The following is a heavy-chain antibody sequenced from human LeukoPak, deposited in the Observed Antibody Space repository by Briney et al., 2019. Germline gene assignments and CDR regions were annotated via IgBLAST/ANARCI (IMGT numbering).Heavy chain of an antibody. CDR1: KFTFSNYA. CDR2: IDGDGGST. V-gene: IGHV3-23*01. Sequence: GGSLRLSCSASKFTFSNYAMSWVRQAPGKGLERVSFIDGDGGSTYYADSVKGRFTISRDNSKNTLYLQMNSLRAEDTAVYYCARRFGEGEFDYWGQGTLVTVSS. D-gene: IGHD3-10*01. CDR3: ARRFGEGEFDY. J-gene: IGHJ4*02.